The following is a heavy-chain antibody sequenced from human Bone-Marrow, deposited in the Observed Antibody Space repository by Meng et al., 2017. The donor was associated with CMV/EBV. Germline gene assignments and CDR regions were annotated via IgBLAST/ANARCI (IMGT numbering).Heavy chain of an antibody. CDR3: ARANNHAMDV. CDR1: GFTFSSYA. CDR2: INSDGSST. V-gene: IGHV3-74*01. Sequence: GGSLRLSCAASGFTFSSYAMSWVRQAPGKGLVWVSRINSDGSSTTYADPVKGRFTFSRDNAKNTLYLQMNSLRAEDTAVYYCARANNHAMDVWGQGTTVTVSS. J-gene: IGHJ6*02. D-gene: IGHD1/OR15-1a*01.